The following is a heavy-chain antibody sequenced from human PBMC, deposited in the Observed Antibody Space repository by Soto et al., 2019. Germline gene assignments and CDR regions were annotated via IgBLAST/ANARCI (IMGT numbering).Heavy chain of an antibody. V-gene: IGHV4-4*02. J-gene: IGHJ5*01. CDR3: ARVRQGCSANNCYFDP. Sequence: SLSLTSTLAVGTERAPDWWNWVRQSPDKGLEWIAEVHISGHSNYNPSLRSRVSVSIDSSKNQFYLNLNSVTAADTAIYYCARVRQGCSANNCYFDPWGQGTQGHVS. D-gene: IGHD1-1*01. CDR2: VHISGHS. CDR1: VGTERAPDW.